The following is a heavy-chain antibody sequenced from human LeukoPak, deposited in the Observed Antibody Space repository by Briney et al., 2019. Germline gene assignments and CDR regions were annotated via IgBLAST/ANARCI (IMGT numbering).Heavy chain of an antibody. CDR3: AREDHYGSGFDY. J-gene: IGHJ4*02. V-gene: IGHV3-66*01. CDR1: GFTFSSYW. CDR2: LYSGGTT. Sequence: GGSLRLSCAASGFTFSSYWMSWVRQAPGKGLDWVSVLYSGGTTYYADSVKGRFTTSRDNSKNTLYLQMNSLRAEDTAVYYCAREDHYGSGFDYWGQGTLVTVSS. D-gene: IGHD3-10*01.